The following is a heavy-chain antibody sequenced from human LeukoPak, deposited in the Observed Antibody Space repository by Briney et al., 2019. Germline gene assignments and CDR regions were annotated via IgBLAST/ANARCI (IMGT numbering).Heavy chain of an antibody. D-gene: IGHD3-10*01. CDR2: ISSSGYPI. Sequence: GGSLRLSCAASGFTFSSYDMNWVRQATGKGLEWVDFISSSGYPIYYADSVKGRFTISRDNAERLLFLQMNSLRVEDTAVYYCARGSLRLRAYYFDYWGQGTLLTVSS. V-gene: IGHV3-48*03. CDR1: GFTFSSYD. CDR3: ARGSLRLRAYYFDY. J-gene: IGHJ4*02.